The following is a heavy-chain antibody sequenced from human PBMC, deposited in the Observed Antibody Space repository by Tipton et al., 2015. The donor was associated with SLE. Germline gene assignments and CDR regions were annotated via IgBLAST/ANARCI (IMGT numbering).Heavy chain of an antibody. V-gene: IGHV3-23*03. J-gene: IGHJ1*01. D-gene: IGHD6-13*01. CDR2: IYSGGST. CDR3: AKDGAGTYFQH. Sequence: GSLRLSCAASGFTFSSYAMSWVRQAPGKGLERVSVIYSGGSTYYADSVKGRFTFSRDDSKNTLYLQMNSLRAEDTAVYYCAKDGAGTYFQHWGQGTLVTVSS. CDR1: GFTFSSYA.